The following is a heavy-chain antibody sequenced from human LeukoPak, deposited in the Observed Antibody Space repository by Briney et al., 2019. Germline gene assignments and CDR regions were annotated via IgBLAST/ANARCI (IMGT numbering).Heavy chain of an antibody. J-gene: IGHJ6*03. Sequence: ASVNVSCKASGYTFTGYYMHWVRQAPGQGLEWMGWINPNSGGTNYAQKFQGRVTMTRDTSISTAYMELSRLRADDTAVYYCARAPSSGWPYYYYYMDVWVKGTTVTVSS. CDR1: GYTFTGYY. V-gene: IGHV1-2*02. CDR2: INPNSGGT. CDR3: ARAPSSGWPYYYYYMDV. D-gene: IGHD6-19*01.